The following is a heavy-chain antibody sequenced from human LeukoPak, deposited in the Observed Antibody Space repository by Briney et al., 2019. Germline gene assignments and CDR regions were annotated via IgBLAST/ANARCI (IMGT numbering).Heavy chain of an antibody. D-gene: IGHD6-19*01. Sequence: GGSLRPSCAASGFTFSNAWMSWVRRVPGKGLEWVGRIKSKIDGGTTDYAAPVKGRFTISRDDSKNTLDLQMNSLKTEDTAVYYCTTGIAVVRYFDYWGQGTLVTVSS. CDR3: TTGIAVVRYFDY. CDR1: GFTFSNAW. J-gene: IGHJ4*02. V-gene: IGHV3-15*01. CDR2: IKSKIDGGTT.